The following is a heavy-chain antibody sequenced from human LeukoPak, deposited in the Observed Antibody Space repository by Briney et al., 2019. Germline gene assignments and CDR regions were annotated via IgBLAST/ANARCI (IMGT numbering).Heavy chain of an antibody. CDR2: ISGSGGST. J-gene: IGHJ4*02. CDR1: GFTFSSYA. Sequence: GGSLRLSCAASGFTFSSYAMSWVRQASGKGLEWVSAISGSGGSTYYADSVKGRFTISRDNSKNTLYLQMNSLRAEDTAVYYCAKGDSSGYYFDYWGQGTLVTVSS. CDR3: AKGDSSGYYFDY. D-gene: IGHD3-22*01. V-gene: IGHV3-23*01.